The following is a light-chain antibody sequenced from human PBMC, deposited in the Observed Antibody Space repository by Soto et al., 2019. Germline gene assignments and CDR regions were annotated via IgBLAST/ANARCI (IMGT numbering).Light chain of an antibody. CDR1: QSVSSN. J-gene: IGKJ4*01. V-gene: IGKV3-15*01. CDR3: QQYKNWPPLT. Sequence: EIVMTQSPATLSVSPGERATLSCRASQSVSSNLAWYQQKPGQAPRRLSSGAFTRATGIPAMFSGSGSGTEFTLTISSLQSEDFAVYYCQQYKNWPPLTFGGGTKVEIK. CDR2: GAF.